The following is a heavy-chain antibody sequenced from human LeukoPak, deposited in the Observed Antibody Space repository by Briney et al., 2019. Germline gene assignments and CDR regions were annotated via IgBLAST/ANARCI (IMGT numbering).Heavy chain of an antibody. D-gene: IGHD6-19*01. CDR1: GASISNYY. V-gene: IGHV4-4*07. J-gene: IGHJ6*03. CDR2: MHSSGST. CDR3: ARTRSYYMDV. Sequence: SETLSLTCTVSGASISNYYWTWIRQPAGKGREWIGRMHSSGSTIYNPSLKSRVTMSVDTSKNQFSLTLSSVTAADTAVYYCARTRSYYMDVWAKGTTVTVSS.